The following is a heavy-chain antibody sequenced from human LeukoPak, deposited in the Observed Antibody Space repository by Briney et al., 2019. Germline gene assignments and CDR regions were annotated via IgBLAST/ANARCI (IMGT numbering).Heavy chain of an antibody. V-gene: IGHV1-2*02. D-gene: IGHD1-26*01. CDR2: VTPKNGDT. CDR3: AREIVHSGGDC. Sequence: ASVKVSCKASGYTFTDYSIHWVRQAPGQGLEWMGWVTPKNGDTSYTRKFQGRVTMTRDTSISTAHMELSRLTSDDTAIYYCAREIVHSGGDCWDQGTLVIVSS. CDR1: GYTFTDYS. J-gene: IGHJ4*02.